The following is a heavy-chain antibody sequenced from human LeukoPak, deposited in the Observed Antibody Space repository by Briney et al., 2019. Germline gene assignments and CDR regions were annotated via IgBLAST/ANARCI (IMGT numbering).Heavy chain of an antibody. V-gene: IGHV3-74*01. Sequence: GGSLRLSCAASGFAFSNFAMSWVRQAPGKGLEWVSRIYSDGSRTNYADFVKGRFTISGDNAKNTLYLQMNSLRAEDTAVYYCARSGRGGAFDIWGQGTMVTVSS. CDR3: ARSGRGGAFDI. CDR1: GFAFSNFA. CDR2: IYSDGSRT. J-gene: IGHJ3*02. D-gene: IGHD1-26*01.